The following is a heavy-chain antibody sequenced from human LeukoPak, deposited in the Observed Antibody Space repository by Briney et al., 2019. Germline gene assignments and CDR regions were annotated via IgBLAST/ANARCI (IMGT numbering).Heavy chain of an antibody. V-gene: IGHV1-69*13. CDR1: GGTFSSYA. CDR3: ARGTYCGGDCPYYFDY. CDR2: IIPIFGTA. Sequence: GASVKVSCKASGGTFSSYAISWVRQAPGKALEWRGGIIPIFGTANYAQKYQGRVTITADESTSTAYMELSSLRSEDTPVYYCARGTYCGGDCPYYFDYWGQGTLVTVSS. D-gene: IGHD2-21*02. J-gene: IGHJ4*02.